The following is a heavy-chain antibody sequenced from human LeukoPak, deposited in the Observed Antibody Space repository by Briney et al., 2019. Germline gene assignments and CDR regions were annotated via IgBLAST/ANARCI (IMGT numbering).Heavy chain of an antibody. V-gene: IGHV1-2*02. Sequence: ASVKVSCKASGYTFTSYYMHWVRQAPGQGLEWMGWINPNSGGTNYAQKFQGRVTMTRDTSISTAYMELSRLRSDDTAVYYCARALIAVAKFDPWGQGTLVTVSS. CDR3: ARALIAVAKFDP. J-gene: IGHJ5*02. CDR1: GYTFTSYY. D-gene: IGHD6-19*01. CDR2: INPNSGGT.